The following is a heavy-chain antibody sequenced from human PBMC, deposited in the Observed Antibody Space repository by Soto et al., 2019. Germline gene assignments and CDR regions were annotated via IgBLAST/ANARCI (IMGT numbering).Heavy chain of an antibody. Sequence: GGSLRLSCAASGFTFSSYGMHWVRQAPGKGLEWVAVILYDGSNKYYADSVKGRFTISRDNSKNTLYLQMNSLRAEDTAVYYCAKDGIYGSGSYHDASDIWGQGTMVTVSS. V-gene: IGHV3-30*18. CDR1: GFTFSSYG. D-gene: IGHD3-10*01. CDR3: AKDGIYGSGSYHDASDI. J-gene: IGHJ3*02. CDR2: ILYDGSNK.